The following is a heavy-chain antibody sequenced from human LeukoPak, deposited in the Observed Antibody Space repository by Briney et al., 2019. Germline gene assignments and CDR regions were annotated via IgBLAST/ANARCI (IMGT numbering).Heavy chain of an antibody. V-gene: IGHV4-38-2*02. J-gene: IGHJ4*02. CDR2: FLHTGTT. Sequence: SETLSLTCCVSGYSISSGFHWGWLRQPPGKGLEWIGNFLHTGTTSYNPSLKGRATISVDMSQNHFSLKLDSVTAADTAIFYCVRGVDSWGQGSLVTVSS. CDR1: GYSISSGFH. CDR3: VRGVDS.